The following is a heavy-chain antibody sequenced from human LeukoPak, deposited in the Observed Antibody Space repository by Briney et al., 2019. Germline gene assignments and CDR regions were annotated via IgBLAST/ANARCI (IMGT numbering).Heavy chain of an antibody. D-gene: IGHD5-18*01. CDR3: AREVYSYGYARSDY. CDR1: GGTFSSYA. CDR2: IIPIFGTA. V-gene: IGHV1-69*05. J-gene: IGHJ4*02. Sequence: SVKVSCKASGGTFSSYAISWVRQAPGQGLEWMGGIIPIFGTANYAQKFQGRVTITTDESTSTAYMELSSLRSEDTAVYYCAREVYSYGYARSDYWGQGTLVTVSS.